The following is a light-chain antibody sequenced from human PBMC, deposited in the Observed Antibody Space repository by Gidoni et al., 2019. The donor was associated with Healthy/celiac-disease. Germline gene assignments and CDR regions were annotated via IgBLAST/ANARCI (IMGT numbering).Light chain of an antibody. V-gene: IGKV3-20*01. CDR3: QQYGSSQWT. J-gene: IGKJ1*01. CDR1: QSVSSSY. CDR2: GAS. Sequence: EIVLTRSPGTLSLSPGERATLSCRASQSVSSSYLAWYQQKPGQAPRLLIYGASSRATGIPDRFSGSGSGTDFTLTISRLEPEDFEVYYCQQYGSSQWTFGQGTKVEIK.